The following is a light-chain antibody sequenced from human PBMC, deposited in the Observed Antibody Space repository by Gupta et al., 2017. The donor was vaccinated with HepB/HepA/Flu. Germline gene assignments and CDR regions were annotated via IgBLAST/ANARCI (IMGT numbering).Light chain of an antibody. J-gene: IGLJ2*01. Sequence: QSVLTHPPSASGTPGQRVTISCSGGSSNIGSNPVNWYQQLPGTAPKLLMYTHNQRPSGVPDRFSGSKSGTSASLAISGLQSDDEAEYYCAAWDDSLNSVLFGGGTKLTVL. V-gene: IGLV1-44*01. CDR3: AAWDDSLNSVL. CDR2: THN. CDR1: SSNIGSNP.